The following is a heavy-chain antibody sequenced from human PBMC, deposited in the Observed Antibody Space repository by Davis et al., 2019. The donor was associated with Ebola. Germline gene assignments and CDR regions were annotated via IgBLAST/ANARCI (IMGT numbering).Heavy chain of an antibody. Sequence: GESLKISCAASGFTFSSYEMNWVRQAPGKGLEWVSYISSSGSTIYYADSVKGRFTISRDNAKNSLYLQMNSLRAEDTAVYYCARDLIDHDYSLLYYYYGMDVWGQGTTVTVSS. CDR3: ARDLIDHDYSLLYYYYGMDV. V-gene: IGHV3-48*03. D-gene: IGHD4-11*01. J-gene: IGHJ6*02. CDR2: ISSSGSTI. CDR1: GFTFSSYE.